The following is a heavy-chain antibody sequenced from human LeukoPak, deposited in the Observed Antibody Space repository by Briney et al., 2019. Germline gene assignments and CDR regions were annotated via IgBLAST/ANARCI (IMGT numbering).Heavy chain of an antibody. CDR2: MIPSRGET. CDR1: GYSFTIYA. D-gene: IGHD3-16*01. CDR3: ARVGLCRGSGRNRYFDP. V-gene: IGHV1-8*01. J-gene: IGHJ2*01. Sequence: ASVKVSCKASGYSFTIYAINWVRQATGQGPEWMGWMIPSRGETGYAQKFQGRVTMTRETSTSTAYMELTSLSSEDTAVYYCARVGLCRGSGRNRYFDPWGHGTLVTVSS.